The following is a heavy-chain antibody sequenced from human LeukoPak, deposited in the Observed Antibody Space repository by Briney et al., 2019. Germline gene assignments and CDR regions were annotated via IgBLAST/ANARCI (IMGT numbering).Heavy chain of an antibody. V-gene: IGHV4-31*11. CDR2: IYYSGST. J-gene: IGHJ6*02. Sequence: SETLSLTCAVYGGSFSGYYWSWIRQHPGKGLEWIGYIYYSGSTYYNPSLKSRVTISVDTSKNQFSLKLSSVTAADTAVYYCARGHCSSTSCPYYYYGMDVWGQGTTVTVSS. CDR3: ARGHCSSTSCPYYYYGMDV. CDR1: GGSFSGYY. D-gene: IGHD2-2*01.